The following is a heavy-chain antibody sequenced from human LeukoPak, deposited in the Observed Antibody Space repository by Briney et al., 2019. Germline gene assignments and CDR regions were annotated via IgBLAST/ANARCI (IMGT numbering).Heavy chain of an antibody. CDR3: AGADYYDGRGNHVLFES. CDR2: IFDSGTT. J-gene: IGHJ4*02. D-gene: IGHD3-22*01. V-gene: IGHV4-31*03. CDR1: GDYLSSGDYC. Sequence: TSETLSLTCNVSGDYLSSGDYCWSWIRQHPGKGLEWIGYIFDSGTTHYNPSLKSRVSISVDTSKNQFSVKLSSVTAADTAVYYCAGADYYDGRGNHVLFESWGQGTLVTVSS.